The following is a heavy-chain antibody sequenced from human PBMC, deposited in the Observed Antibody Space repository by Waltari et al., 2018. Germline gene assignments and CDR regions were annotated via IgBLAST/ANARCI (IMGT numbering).Heavy chain of an antibody. CDR1: GFTFSTSW. Sequence: EVQLVESGGGLVQPGGSLRLSCAASGFTFSTSWMHWVRQAPGKGLVWVSRISTDGSSTTYAESVKGRFTISRDNAKNTLYLQMNSLKVEDTAVYYCARGAGLDPWGQGTLVTVSS. J-gene: IGHJ5*02. CDR3: ARGAGLDP. CDR2: ISTDGSST. V-gene: IGHV3-74*01.